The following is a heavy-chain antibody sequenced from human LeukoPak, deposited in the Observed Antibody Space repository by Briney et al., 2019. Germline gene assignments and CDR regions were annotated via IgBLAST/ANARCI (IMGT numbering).Heavy chain of an antibody. V-gene: IGHV4-34*01. Sequence: SETLSLTCAVYGGSFSGYYWSWIRQPPGKGLEWIGEINHSGSTNYNPSLKSRVTISVDTSENQFSLKLSSVTAADTAVYYCARGSLYCSSTSCYPYFDYWGQGTLVTVSS. CDR1: GGSFSGYY. CDR3: ARGSLYCSSTSCYPYFDY. J-gene: IGHJ4*02. CDR2: INHSGST. D-gene: IGHD2-2*01.